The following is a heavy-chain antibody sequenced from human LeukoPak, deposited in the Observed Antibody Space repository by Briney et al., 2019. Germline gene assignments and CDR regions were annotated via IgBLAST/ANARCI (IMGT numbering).Heavy chain of an antibody. V-gene: IGHV3-23*01. CDR2: ISGSGGST. CDR3: AKGMAQGNYYGMDV. CDR1: GFTFSSYA. D-gene: IGHD5-24*01. Sequence: PGGSLRLSCAVSGFTFSSYAMSWVRQAPGKGLEWVSAISGSGGSTYYADSVKGRFTISRDNSRNTLYLQMNSLRAEDTAVYYCAKGMAQGNYYGMDVWGQGTTVTVSS. J-gene: IGHJ6*02.